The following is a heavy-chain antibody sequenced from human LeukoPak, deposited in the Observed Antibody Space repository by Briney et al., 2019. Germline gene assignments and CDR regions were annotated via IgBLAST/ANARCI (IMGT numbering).Heavy chain of an antibody. Sequence: GGSLRLSCVASEFTFSSYAMAWVRQAPGKGLEWVSAISGSGDSAHYADSVKGRFTISRDNSKNTLYVQMNSLRAEDTAVYYCAQVPYRYYGSGSYQFDYWGQGTLVTVSS. D-gene: IGHD3-10*01. J-gene: IGHJ4*02. CDR3: AQVPYRYYGSGSYQFDY. CDR1: EFTFSSYA. CDR2: ISGSGDSA. V-gene: IGHV3-23*01.